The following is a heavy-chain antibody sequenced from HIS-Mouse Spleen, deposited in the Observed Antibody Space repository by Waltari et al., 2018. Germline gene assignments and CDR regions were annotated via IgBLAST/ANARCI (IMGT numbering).Heavy chain of an antibody. D-gene: IGHD6-13*01. CDR1: GGSISSSSYY. Sequence: QLQLQESGPGLVKPSETLSLTCTVSGGSISSSSYYWGWIRQPPGKGLEWIGSIYYSGGTYSTPSLKSRVTISVEPSKNQFSLKLSSVTAADTAVYYCAREIPYSSSWYDWYFDLWGRGTLVTVSS. V-gene: IGHV4-39*07. J-gene: IGHJ2*01. CDR2: IYYSGGT. CDR3: AREIPYSSSWYDWYFDL.